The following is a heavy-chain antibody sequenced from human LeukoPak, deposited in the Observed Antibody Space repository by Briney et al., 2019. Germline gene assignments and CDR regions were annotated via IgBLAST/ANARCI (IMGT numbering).Heavy chain of an antibody. CDR1: GFTLSDYD. CDR3: ASRSGSYYSYSFDM. CDR2: ISSGGRTI. V-gene: IGHV3-11*04. Sequence: GGSLRLSCAASGFTLSDYDMSWIRQAPGKGLEWVSYISSGGRTIYYADSVKGRFTMSRDNAQNSLSLQMNSLRAEDTAVYYCASRSGSYYSYSFDMWGQGTMVAVSS. D-gene: IGHD1-26*01. J-gene: IGHJ3*02.